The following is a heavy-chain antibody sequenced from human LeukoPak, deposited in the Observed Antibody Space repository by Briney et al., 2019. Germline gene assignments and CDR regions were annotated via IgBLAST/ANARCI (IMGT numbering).Heavy chain of an antibody. CDR2: IYSGGST. D-gene: IGHD1-1*01. Sequence: GGSLRLSCAASGFTVSSNYMSWVRQAPGKGLEWVSVIYSGGSTFYADSVKGRFSISRDNSKNTLYLQMNSLRAEDTAVYYCARVGYWNDLVYWGQGTLVTVSS. V-gene: IGHV3-53*01. CDR3: ARVGYWNDLVY. J-gene: IGHJ4*02. CDR1: GFTVSSNY.